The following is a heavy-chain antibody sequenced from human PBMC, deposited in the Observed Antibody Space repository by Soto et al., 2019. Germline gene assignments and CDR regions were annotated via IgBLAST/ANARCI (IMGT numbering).Heavy chain of an antibody. J-gene: IGHJ4*02. V-gene: IGHV4-59*01. D-gene: IGHD2-2*02. CDR1: GGSISSYY. Sequence: SETLSLTCTVSGGSISSYYWSWIRQPPGKGLEWVGYIYYSGSTNYNPPLKSRVTISVDTSKNQFSLKLSSVTAADTAVYYCARVRSNPYIDYWGQGTLVTVSS. CDR2: IYYSGST. CDR3: ARVRSNPYIDY.